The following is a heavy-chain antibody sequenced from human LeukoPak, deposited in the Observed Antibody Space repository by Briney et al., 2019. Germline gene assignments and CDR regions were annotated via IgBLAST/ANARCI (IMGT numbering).Heavy chain of an antibody. CDR1: GASIIGPKW. D-gene: IGHD4-17*01. V-gene: IGHV3-7*01. CDR2: IKQDGSEK. Sequence: ETLSLTCTVSGASIIGPKWWNWVRLSPGKGMEWVANIKQDGSEKYYVDSVKGRFTTSRDNAKNSLYLQMNSLRAEDTAVYYCARVSPNTVTTLRYFDYWGQGTLVTVSS. J-gene: IGHJ4*02. CDR3: ARVSPNTVTTLRYFDY.